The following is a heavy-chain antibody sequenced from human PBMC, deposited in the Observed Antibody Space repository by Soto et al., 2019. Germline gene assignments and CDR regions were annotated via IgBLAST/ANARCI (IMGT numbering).Heavy chain of an antibody. CDR3: AAHSPKGY. D-gene: IGHD1-26*01. CDR1: GFTVSNNY. CDR2: IYSGGST. J-gene: IGHJ4*02. Sequence: EEQLVESGGDLVQPGGSLRLSCAASGFTVSNNYMSWVRRAPGKGLEWVALIYSGGSTYYADSVKGRFPISRDSSKDKLSLQLNGMRAEGTAMYYWAAHSPKGYGGQGTLVTVSP. V-gene: IGHV3-66*01.